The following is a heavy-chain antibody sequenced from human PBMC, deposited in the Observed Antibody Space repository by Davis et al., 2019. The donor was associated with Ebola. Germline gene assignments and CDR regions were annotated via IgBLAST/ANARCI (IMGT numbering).Heavy chain of an antibody. V-gene: IGHV3-30*02. CDR2: IRYDESNK. J-gene: IGHJ3*02. Sequence: PGGSLRLSCAASGFCFSSYGMHWVRQPPGKGLQWVAFIRYDESNKYYADSVKGRFSISRDSAKNSLYLQMNSLRDEDTAVYYCVRDPRAGQKDAFEIWGQGTMVIVSS. CDR1: GFCFSSYG. CDR3: VRDPRAGQKDAFEI.